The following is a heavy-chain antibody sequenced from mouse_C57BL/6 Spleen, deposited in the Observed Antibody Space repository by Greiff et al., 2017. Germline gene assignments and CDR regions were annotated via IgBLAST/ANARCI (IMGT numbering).Heavy chain of an antibody. CDR1: GYTFTSYW. J-gene: IGHJ4*01. V-gene: IGHV1-69*01. CDR3: VQDRGGYAMDY. D-gene: IGHD1-1*02. CDR2: IDPSDSYT. Sequence: QVQLQQPGAELVMPGASVKLSCKASGYTFTSYWMHWVKQRPGQGLEWIGEIDPSDSYTNYNQKFKGKSTLTVDKSSSTAYMQLSSLTSEDSAVYYCVQDRGGYAMDYWGQGTSGTVSS.